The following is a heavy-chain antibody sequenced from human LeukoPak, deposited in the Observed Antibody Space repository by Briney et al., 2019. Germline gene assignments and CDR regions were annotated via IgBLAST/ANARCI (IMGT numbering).Heavy chain of an antibody. D-gene: IGHD1-26*01. Sequence: GGPLRLSCAASGFTFSDHYMDWVRQAPGKGLEWVGRTRNKANSYGTEYAASVKGRFIISRDDLRNSLYLQMNSLKSEDTAVYFCAGGQVGAADYWGQGTLVTVPS. CDR2: TRNKANSYGT. CDR3: AGGQVGAADY. CDR1: GFTFSDHY. V-gene: IGHV3-72*01. J-gene: IGHJ4*02.